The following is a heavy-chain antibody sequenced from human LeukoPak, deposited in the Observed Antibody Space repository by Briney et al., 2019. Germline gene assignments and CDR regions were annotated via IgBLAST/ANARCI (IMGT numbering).Heavy chain of an antibody. CDR3: ARVSWNDGWFDP. J-gene: IGHJ5*02. CDR2: INPSGGST. Sequence: ASVKVSCKASGYTFTSYYMHWVRQAPGQGLEWMEIINPSGGSTSYAQKFQGRVTMTRDMSTSTVYMELSSLRSEDMAVYYCARVSWNDGWFDPWGQGTLVTVSS. V-gene: IGHV1-46*01. D-gene: IGHD1-1*01. CDR1: GYTFTSYY.